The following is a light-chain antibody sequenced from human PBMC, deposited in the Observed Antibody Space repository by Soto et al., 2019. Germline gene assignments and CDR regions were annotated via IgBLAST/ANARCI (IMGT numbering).Light chain of an antibody. Sequence: QSALTQPASESGCPGQSITISCTGTSSDVGGYNYVSWYQQHPGKAPKLMIYDVSNRPSGVSNRFSGSKSGNTASLTISGLQAEHEADYYCSSYTSSSTPSFGGGTKLTVL. CDR2: DVS. V-gene: IGLV2-14*01. CDR3: SSYTSSSTPS. CDR1: SSDVGGYNY. J-gene: IGLJ2*01.